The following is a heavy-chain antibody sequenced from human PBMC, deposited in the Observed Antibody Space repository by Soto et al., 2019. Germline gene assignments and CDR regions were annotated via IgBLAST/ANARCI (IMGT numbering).Heavy chain of an antibody. V-gene: IGHV3-48*02. D-gene: IGHD2-2*03. CDR3: ATGYCRSDNCHFTH. CDR2: ISGTSETI. Sequence: DVQLVESGGGLVKPGGSLRLSCAASGFNFHTYTMTWVRQAPGKGLEWVSYISGTSETIFYADSVKGRFIISRDNAKNSLYLQLNSLRDEETAVYYCATGYCRSDNCHFTHWGQGTLVTVSS. CDR1: GFNFHTYT. J-gene: IGHJ4*02.